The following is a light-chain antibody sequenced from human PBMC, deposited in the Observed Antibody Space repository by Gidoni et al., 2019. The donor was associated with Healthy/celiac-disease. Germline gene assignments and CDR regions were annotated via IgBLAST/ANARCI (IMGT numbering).Light chain of an antibody. Sequence: DIKMAQSPSSLYASVGDRVTITCRASQSISSYVNWYQQKPGKAPKLLIYAASSLQSWVPSRFSGSGSGTDFNLTISSRQPEDFATYYCQQSYSPPGSFGQGTKLEIK. CDR1: QSISSY. J-gene: IGKJ2*04. V-gene: IGKV1-39*01. CDR2: AAS. CDR3: QQSYSPPGS.